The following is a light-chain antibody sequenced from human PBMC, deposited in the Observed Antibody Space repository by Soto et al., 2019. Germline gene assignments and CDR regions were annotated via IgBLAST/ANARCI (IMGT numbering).Light chain of an antibody. CDR1: NIGIKS. CDR3: QVWDSRNGLFVI. V-gene: IGLV3-21*02. CDR2: DDD. Sequence: SYELTQPPSVSVAPGQTARITCGGDNIGIKSVHWYQQKPGQAPVVVVYDDDDRPTGVPERFSGSNSGNTATLTISRVEAGDEADYYCQVWDSRNGLFVIFGGGTKLTVL. J-gene: IGLJ2*01.